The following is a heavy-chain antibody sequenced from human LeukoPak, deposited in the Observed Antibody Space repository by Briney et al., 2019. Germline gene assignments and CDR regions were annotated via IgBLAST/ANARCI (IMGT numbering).Heavy chain of an antibody. V-gene: IGHV4-4*07. J-gene: IGHJ6*03. D-gene: IGHD2-8*01. CDR2: IYTSGST. CDR1: GGSISSYY. CDR3: ARDYPPNCTNGVCYTDYYMDV. Sequence: SETLSLTCTVSGGSISSYYWSWIRQPAGKGLEWIGRIYTSGSTNYNPSLKSRVTISVDKSKNQFSLKLSSVTAADTAVHYCARDYPPNCTNGVCYTDYYMDVWGKGTTVTVSS.